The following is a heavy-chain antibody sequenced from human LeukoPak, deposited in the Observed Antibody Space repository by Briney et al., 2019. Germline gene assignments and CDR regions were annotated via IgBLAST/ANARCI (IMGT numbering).Heavy chain of an antibody. D-gene: IGHD4-17*01. Sequence: GGSLRLSCAASGFTFSSYDMHWVRQATGEGLEWVSAIGTAGDTYYPGSVKGRFTISRENAKNSLYLQMNSLRAEDTAVYYCAREPSVTTTTYYYGMDVWGQGTTVTVSS. CDR3: AREPSVTTTTYYYGMDV. CDR1: GFTFSSYD. CDR2: IGTAGDT. V-gene: IGHV3-13*01. J-gene: IGHJ6*02.